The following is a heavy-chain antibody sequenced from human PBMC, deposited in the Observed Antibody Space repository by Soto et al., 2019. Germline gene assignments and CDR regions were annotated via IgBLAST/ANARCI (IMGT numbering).Heavy chain of an antibody. V-gene: IGHV4-4*07. CDR1: GGAISTYY. Sequence: SETLSLTCTVSGGAISTYYWTWIRQPAGKGLEWIGRIYSSGSTKYNPSLQSRVTMSLDTSNNQFPLRLTSVTAAVTAVYYCARGQRFSDWFDPWGQGTLVTVSS. CDR2: IYSSGST. CDR3: ARGQRFSDWFDP. J-gene: IGHJ5*02. D-gene: IGHD3-3*01.